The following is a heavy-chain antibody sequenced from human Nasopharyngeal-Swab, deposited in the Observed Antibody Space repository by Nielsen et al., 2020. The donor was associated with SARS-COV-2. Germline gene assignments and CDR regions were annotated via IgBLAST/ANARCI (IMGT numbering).Heavy chain of an antibody. D-gene: IGHD5-18*01. CDR2: IFSNDEK. V-gene: IGHV2-26*01. CDR3: ARIPERGYSYGVDY. Sequence: WIRQPPGKALEWLAHIFSNDEKSYSTSLKSRLTISEDTSKSQVVLTMTNMDPVDTATYYCARIPERGYSYGVDYWGQGTLVTVSS. J-gene: IGHJ4*02.